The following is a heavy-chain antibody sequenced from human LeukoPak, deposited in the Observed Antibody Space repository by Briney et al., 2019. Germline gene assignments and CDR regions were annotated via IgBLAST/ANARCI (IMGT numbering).Heavy chain of an antibody. CDR1: GGSISSGGYY. CDR2: IYYSGST. Sequence: PSETLSLTCTVSGGSISSGGYYWSWIRQHPGKGLEWIGYIYYSGSTYYNPSLKSRVTVSVDTSKNQFSRKLSSVTAADTAVYYCARERNRYYGIDYWGQGTLVTVSS. V-gene: IGHV4-31*03. CDR3: ARERNRYYGIDY. J-gene: IGHJ4*02. D-gene: IGHD3-10*01.